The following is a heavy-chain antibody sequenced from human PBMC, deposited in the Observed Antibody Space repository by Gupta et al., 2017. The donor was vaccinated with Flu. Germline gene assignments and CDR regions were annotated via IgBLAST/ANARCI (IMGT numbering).Heavy chain of an antibody. CDR1: GYSFTTYW. J-gene: IGHJ3*01. Sequence: VQLVQSGAEVKKPGDSLKISCKGSGYSFTTYWIAWVRQLPGRGLEWMGIGYPGDSDARYSPSFEGQVTISADKSINTAYLQWRSLKAADTAMYYCARTDGGMAVWGQGTMGTVSS. D-gene: IGHD3-16*01. CDR3: ARTDGGMAV. CDR2: GYPGDSDA. V-gene: IGHV5-51*03.